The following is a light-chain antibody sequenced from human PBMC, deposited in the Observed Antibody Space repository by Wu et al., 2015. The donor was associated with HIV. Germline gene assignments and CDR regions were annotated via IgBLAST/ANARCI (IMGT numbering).Light chain of an antibody. CDR2: VHP. J-gene: IGKJ2*03. V-gene: IGKV3D-15*01. CDR3: QQYNNWPPMYS. Sequence: ERVMTQSPATLSVSPGERATLSCRASQSVNNNLAWYQQNLARLPGSSSMVHPPGPLAFQSGSVAGGSGTEFTLTISSLQSEDFAVYYCQQYNNWPPMYSFGQETKLEIK. CDR1: QSVNNN.